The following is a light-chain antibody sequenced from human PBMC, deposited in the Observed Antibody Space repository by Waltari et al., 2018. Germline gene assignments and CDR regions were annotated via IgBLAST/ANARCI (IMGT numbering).Light chain of an antibody. Sequence: QSALTQPASVSGSPGQSITISCTGTSSDVGGYNYVSWYQHHPGKAPKVKIYDVSKRPLGVYDRFSGSKSGNTASLTISGLQAEDEADYYCSSYTSSSTSLYVFGTGTKVTVL. CDR3: SSYTSSSTSLYV. J-gene: IGLJ1*01. V-gene: IGLV2-14*03. CDR1: SSDVGGYNY. CDR2: DVS.